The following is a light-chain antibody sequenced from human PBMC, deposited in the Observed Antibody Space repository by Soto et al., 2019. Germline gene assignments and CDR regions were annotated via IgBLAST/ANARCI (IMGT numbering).Light chain of an antibody. CDR2: GAS. Sequence: EIVLTQSPGTLSLSPGERATLSCRASQSVGSTYLAWYQQKPGQAPRLLIFGASSRATGIPDRFSGSGSGTDFTLTISRLEPEDFAEFYCQQYGTLPLTFGGGTKVEIK. CDR3: QQYGTLPLT. CDR1: QSVGSTY. J-gene: IGKJ4*01. V-gene: IGKV3-20*01.